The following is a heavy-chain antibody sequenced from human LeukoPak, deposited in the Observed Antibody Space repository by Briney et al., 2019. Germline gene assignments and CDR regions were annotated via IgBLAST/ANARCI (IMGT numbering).Heavy chain of an antibody. J-gene: IGHJ4*02. D-gene: IGHD5-12*01. V-gene: IGHV3-30*03. CDR1: GVTFSSYG. CDR3: TTKVIRGNSGDDYDD. CDR2: ISSDGNDK. Sequence: GGSLRLSCAASGVTFSSYGMHWVRQAPGKGLEWVALISSDGNDKLYGDSVKGRFTISRDDSKSTLYLQMNGLRAEDTAVYYCTTKVIRGNSGDDYDDWGQGTLVTVSS.